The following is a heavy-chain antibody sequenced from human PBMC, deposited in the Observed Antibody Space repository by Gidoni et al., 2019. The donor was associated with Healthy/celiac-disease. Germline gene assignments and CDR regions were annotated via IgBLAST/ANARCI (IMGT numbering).Heavy chain of an antibody. CDR1: GYTFTGYY. Sequence: QVQLVQSGAEVKKPGASVTVSCKASGYTFTGYYMHWVRQAPGQGLEWMGWINPNSGGTNYAQKFQGRVNMTRDTSISTAYMELSRLRSDDTAVYYCAREVTGTQRIYYYGMDVWGQGTTVTVSS. D-gene: IGHD1-1*01. V-gene: IGHV1-2*02. CDR3: AREVTGTQRIYYYGMDV. J-gene: IGHJ6*02. CDR2: INPNSGGT.